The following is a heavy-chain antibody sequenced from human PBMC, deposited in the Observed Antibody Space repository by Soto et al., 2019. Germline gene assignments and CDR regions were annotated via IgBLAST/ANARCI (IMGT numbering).Heavy chain of an antibody. CDR2: IWYDGSNK. CDR1: GFTFSSYG. CDR3: ARTVAGPGRGEYYFDY. Sequence: GGSLRLSCAVSGFTFSSYGMHWVRQAPGKGLEWVAVIWYDGSNKYYADSVKGRFTISRDNSKNTLYLQMNSLRAEDTAVYYCARTVAGPGRGEYYFDYWGQGTLVTVSS. J-gene: IGHJ4*02. D-gene: IGHD6-19*01. V-gene: IGHV3-33*08.